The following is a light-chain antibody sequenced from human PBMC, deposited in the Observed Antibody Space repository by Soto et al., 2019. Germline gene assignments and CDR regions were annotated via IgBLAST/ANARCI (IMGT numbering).Light chain of an antibody. CDR2: DAS. CDR3: QQYNRYYRT. Sequence: DIQRTQSPSTLSASVVERVTITCRASQSIVNWLAWYQQKPGKAPKLLIYDASYLGSGVPSRFSGSGSGTDFTLTISGLQPDDFATYYCQQYNRYYRTFAQGNTV. V-gene: IGKV1-5*01. CDR1: QSIVNW. J-gene: IGKJ1*01.